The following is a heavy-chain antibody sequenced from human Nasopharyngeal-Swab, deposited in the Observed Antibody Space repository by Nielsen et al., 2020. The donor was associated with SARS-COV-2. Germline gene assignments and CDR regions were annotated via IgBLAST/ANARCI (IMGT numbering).Heavy chain of an antibody. V-gene: IGHV3-23*01. J-gene: IGHJ4*02. CDR3: ASTHGSKWSDY. D-gene: IGHD2-15*01. Sequence: GESLKISCAASGFTFRSYAISWVRQAPGKGLEWVSVISGSDHTTYYADSVKGRFTISRDNAKNSLYLQMNSLRAEDTAVYYCASTHGSKWSDYWGQGTLVTVSS. CDR2: ISGSDHTT. CDR1: GFTFRSYA.